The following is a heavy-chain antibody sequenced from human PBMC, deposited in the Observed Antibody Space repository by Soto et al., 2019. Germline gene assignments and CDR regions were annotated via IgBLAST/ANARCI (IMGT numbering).Heavy chain of an antibody. CDR1: GFSVSTSGVG. CDR3: AYGDYVGNWFDP. CDR2: IYWDDDK. J-gene: IGHJ5*02. D-gene: IGHD4-17*01. Sequence: QITLKESGPTLVKPTQTLTLTCTFSGFSVSTSGVGVGWIRQPPGKALEWLALIYWDDDKRYSPSLKSRLTITKDTSKNPVVLTMTNMDPVDTATSCCAYGDYVGNWFDPWGQGTLVTVSS. V-gene: IGHV2-5*02.